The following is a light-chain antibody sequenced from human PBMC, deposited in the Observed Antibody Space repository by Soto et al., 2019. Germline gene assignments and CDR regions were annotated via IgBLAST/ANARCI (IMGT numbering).Light chain of an antibody. CDR1: SSDVGYYNY. Sequence: QSVLTQPASVSGSPGQSFTISCTGTSSDVGYYNYVSWYQQHPGKAPKLMIYDVRNRPSGVSNRFSGSKSGNTASLTISGLQAEDEADYYCSSYTSSSTYVFGTGTKFTVL. CDR3: SSYTSSSTYV. V-gene: IGLV2-14*03. CDR2: DVR. J-gene: IGLJ1*01.